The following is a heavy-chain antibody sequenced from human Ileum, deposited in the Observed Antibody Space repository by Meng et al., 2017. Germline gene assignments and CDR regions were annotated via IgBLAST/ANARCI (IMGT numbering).Heavy chain of an antibody. CDR1: GFNFRDSW. J-gene: IGHJ3*02. CDR3: ARDPGWGAFDI. V-gene: IGHV3-7*01. CDR2: IKQDGSEK. Sequence: GESLKISCAASGFNFRDSWMSWVRQAPGKGLEWVALIKQDGSEKRYVDSVKGRVTFSRNNAENSLYLQMNSLRAEDTAVYYCARDPGWGAFDIWGQGTMVTVSS. D-gene: IGHD6-19*01.